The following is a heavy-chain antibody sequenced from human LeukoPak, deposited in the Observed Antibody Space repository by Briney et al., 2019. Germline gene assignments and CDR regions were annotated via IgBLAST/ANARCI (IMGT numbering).Heavy chain of an antibody. V-gene: IGHV4-59*01. J-gene: IGHJ6*04. Sequence: SETLSLTCTVSGVSISIFYWSWIRPPPEKGLVWFGYIYYSGSTNYNPSLKSRVTISVDTSKNQFSLKLSSVTAADTAVYYCARGGGRTAAGNNYGMDVWGKGTTVTVSS. CDR1: GVSISIFY. CDR3: ARGGGRTAAGNNYGMDV. D-gene: IGHD1-1*01. CDR2: IYYSGST.